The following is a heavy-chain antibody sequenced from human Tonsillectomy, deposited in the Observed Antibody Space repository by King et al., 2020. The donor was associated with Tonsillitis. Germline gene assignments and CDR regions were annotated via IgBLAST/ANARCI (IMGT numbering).Heavy chain of an antibody. D-gene: IGHD6-13*01. J-gene: IGHJ4*02. V-gene: IGHV3-30*02. CDR2: IRSDENNI. CDR3: AKDPGYSSSWGGFDY. CDR1: GFTFSSYG. Sequence: VQLVESGGGVVQPGGSLRLSCAASGFTFSSYGMHWVRQAPGKGLEWVAFIRSDENNIYYADSVKGRFTISRDNSKNTLYLQMNSLRAEDTALYHCAKDPGYSSSWGGFDYWGQGTLVTVSS.